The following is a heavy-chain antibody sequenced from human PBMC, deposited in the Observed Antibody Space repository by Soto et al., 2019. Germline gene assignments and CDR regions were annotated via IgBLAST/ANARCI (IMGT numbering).Heavy chain of an antibody. CDR1: GVTFSSYS. CDR2: ISSSSSTI. CDR3: ARDVYYDFLSGGKDYYYLDMDV. Sequence: EVQLVESGGGLVQPGGSLRLSCAASGVTFSSYSMNWVRQAPGKGLEWVSYISSSSSTIYYADSVKGRFTISRDNAKNSLYLELNSLRAEDTAVYYCARDVYYDFLSGGKDYYYLDMDVWGQGTMVTVSS. V-gene: IGHV3-48*01. D-gene: IGHD3-3*01. J-gene: IGHJ6*02.